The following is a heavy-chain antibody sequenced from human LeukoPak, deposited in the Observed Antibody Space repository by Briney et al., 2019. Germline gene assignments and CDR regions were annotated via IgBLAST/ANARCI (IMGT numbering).Heavy chain of an antibody. CDR2: IYYTGT. CDR1: GGSVTDYY. V-gene: IGHV4-59*02. Sequence: SETLSLTCTVSGGSVTDYYWSWIRQSPGKGLEWIGYIYYTGTSYNPSLTSRVTISADTSKKQFSLKLISVTAADTAVYYCASRKLGNDYWGQGTLVTVSS. CDR3: ASRKLGNDY. J-gene: IGHJ4*02. D-gene: IGHD7-27*01.